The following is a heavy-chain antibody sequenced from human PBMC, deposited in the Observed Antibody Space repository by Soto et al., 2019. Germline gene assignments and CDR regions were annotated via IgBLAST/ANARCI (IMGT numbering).Heavy chain of an antibody. D-gene: IGHD3-10*01. CDR1: GFTFRSYS. CDR3: VRDGGTNVDRGYYYGMDV. J-gene: IGHJ6*02. CDR2: ISGSSSII. V-gene: IGHV3-48*02. Sequence: EVQLLESGGGLVQPGGSLRLSCAASGFTFRSYSMNWVRQAPGKGLEWVSYISGSSSIIYYADSVKGRFTISRDNAKTSVYLHMNSLRDEDTAVYYCVRDGGTNVDRGYYYGMDVWGQGTTVAVSS.